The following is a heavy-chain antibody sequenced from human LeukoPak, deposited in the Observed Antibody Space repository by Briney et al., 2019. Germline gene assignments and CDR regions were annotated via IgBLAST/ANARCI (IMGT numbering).Heavy chain of an antibody. Sequence: GGSLRLSCSASGFTFSDYDMNWVRQAPGKGLEWVSSISGLSSYTYYGESVKGRFTISRDNSKNTLYLQMNSLRAEDTAVYYCARGYSSSWYWFDPWGQGTLVTVSS. CDR2: ISGLSSYT. D-gene: IGHD6-13*01. CDR3: ARGYSSSWYWFDP. CDR1: GFTFSDYD. J-gene: IGHJ5*02. V-gene: IGHV3-21*04.